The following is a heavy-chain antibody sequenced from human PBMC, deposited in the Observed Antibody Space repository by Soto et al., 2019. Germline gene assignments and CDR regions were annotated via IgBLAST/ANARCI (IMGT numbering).Heavy chain of an antibody. V-gene: IGHV2-5*02. J-gene: IGHJ4*02. CDR2: IYWADDK. CDR3: VHPTPHISARIEY. D-gene: IGHD6-25*01. CDR1: GFSLSARGVG. Sequence: QITLKESGPTLVKPTQTLTLTCTFSGFSLSARGVGVGWIRQPPGKALEWLTFIYWADDKRFSPSPKRTLPITTDPSKNQVALTMANIAPVYTGTYYFVHPTPHISARIEYWGQGNRVSVSS.